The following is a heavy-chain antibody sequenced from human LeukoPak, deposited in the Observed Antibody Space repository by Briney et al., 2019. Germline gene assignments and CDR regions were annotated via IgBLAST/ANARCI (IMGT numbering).Heavy chain of an antibody. CDR1: GFTFSSYG. Sequence: GGSLRLSCAASGFTFSSYGMHWVRQAPGKGLEWVAFIRYDGSNKYYADSVKGRFTISRDNSKNTLYLQMNSLRAEDTAVYYCAKVWYYYDGSGLFDYWGQGTLVIVSS. J-gene: IGHJ4*02. V-gene: IGHV3-30*02. CDR3: AKVWYYYDGSGLFDY. D-gene: IGHD3-22*01. CDR2: IRYDGSNK.